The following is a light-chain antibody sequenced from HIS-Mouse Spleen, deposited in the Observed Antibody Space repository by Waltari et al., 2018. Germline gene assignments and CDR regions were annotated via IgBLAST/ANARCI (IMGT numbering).Light chain of an antibody. CDR2: EVS. J-gene: IGLJ1*01. Sequence: QSALTQPASVSGSPGQSVTISSTGTSSDVGGYNYVSSYQQPPAKAPKLMIYEVSNRPSGVSNRFSGSKSGNTASLTISGLQAEDEADYYCSSYTSSSTPYVFGTGTKVTVL. CDR3: SSYTSSSTPYV. V-gene: IGLV2-14*01. CDR1: SSDVGGYNY.